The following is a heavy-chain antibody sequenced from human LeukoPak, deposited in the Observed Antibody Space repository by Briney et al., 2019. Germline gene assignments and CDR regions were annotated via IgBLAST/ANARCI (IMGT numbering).Heavy chain of an antibody. CDR1: GYTLTSYG. V-gene: IGHV1-18*01. Sequence: ASVKVSCKASGYTLTSYGISWVRQAPGQGLEWMGWISAYNGNTNYAQKLQGRVTMTTDTSTSTAYMELRSLRSDDTAVYYCARVPAWSGYSSWFDPWGQGTLVTVSS. CDR2: ISAYNGNT. J-gene: IGHJ5*02. D-gene: IGHD3-3*01. CDR3: ARVPAWSGYSSWFDP.